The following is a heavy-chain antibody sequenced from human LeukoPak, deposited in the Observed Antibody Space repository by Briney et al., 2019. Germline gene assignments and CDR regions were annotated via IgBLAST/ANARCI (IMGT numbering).Heavy chain of an antibody. J-gene: IGHJ5*02. V-gene: IGHV4-30-4*08. Sequence: PSETLSLTCTVPGGSISSGDYYWSWIRQPPGKGLEWIGYIYYSGSTYYNPSLKSRVTISVDTSKNQFSLKLSSVTAADTAVYYCARGGTMVRGVIWWFDPWGQGTLVTVSS. CDR2: IYYSGST. D-gene: IGHD3-10*01. CDR3: ARGGTMVRGVIWWFDP. CDR1: GGSISSGDYY.